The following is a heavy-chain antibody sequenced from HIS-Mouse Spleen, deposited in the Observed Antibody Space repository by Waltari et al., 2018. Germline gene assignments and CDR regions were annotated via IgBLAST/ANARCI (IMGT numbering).Heavy chain of an antibody. CDR1: GGSIRSSSYY. CDR3: AREIPYSSSWYDWYFDL. D-gene: IGHD6-13*01. Sequence: QLQLQESGPGLVKPSETLSLPCTVSGGSIRSSSYYWGLLRQPPGKGLEWIGSIYYSGSTYYNPSLKSRVTISVDTSKNQFSLKLSSVTAADTAVYYCAREIPYSSSWYDWYFDLWGRGTLVTVSS. CDR2: IYYSGST. J-gene: IGHJ2*01. V-gene: IGHV4-39*07.